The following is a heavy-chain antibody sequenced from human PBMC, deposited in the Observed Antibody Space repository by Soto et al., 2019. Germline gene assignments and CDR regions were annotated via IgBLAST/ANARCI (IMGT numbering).Heavy chain of an antibody. CDR2: ISSSSSYI. V-gene: IGHV3-21*01. CDR3: ARYYDSSGYYPFDH. D-gene: IGHD3-22*01. Sequence: NPGGSLRLSCAASGFTFTSYSMNWVRQAPGKGLEWVSSISSSSSYIYYADSVKGRFTISRDNAKNSLYLHMNSLRAEDTAVYYCARYYDSSGYYPFDHWGQGTLVTVSS. CDR1: GFTFTSYS. J-gene: IGHJ4*02.